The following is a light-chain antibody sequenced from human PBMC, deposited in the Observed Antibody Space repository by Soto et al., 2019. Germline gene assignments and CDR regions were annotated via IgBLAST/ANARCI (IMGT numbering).Light chain of an antibody. CDR3: VSYATSTTLYV. Sequence: QSALTQPASVSGSPGQSITISCTGTSSDVGGYNYVSWYQQHPGQAPKLMIYEVTSRPSGVSNRFSGSKSGNTASLTISGLQAEDEADYYCVSYATSTTLYVFGSGTKVTVL. J-gene: IGLJ1*01. CDR2: EVT. CDR1: SSDVGGYNY. V-gene: IGLV2-14*01.